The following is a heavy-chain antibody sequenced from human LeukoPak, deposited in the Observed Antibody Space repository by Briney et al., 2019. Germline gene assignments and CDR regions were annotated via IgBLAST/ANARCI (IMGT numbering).Heavy chain of an antibody. Sequence: PSETLSLTCTVSGGSISSSSYYWGWIRQPPGKGLEWIGSIYYSGSTYYHPSLKSRVTISVDTSMNQFSLKLSSVTAADTAVYYCARIDVVTTIFGVVIMGNFDYRGQGTLVTVSS. D-gene: IGHD3-3*01. CDR1: GGSISSSSYY. J-gene: IGHJ4*02. CDR3: ARIDVVTTIFGVVIMGNFDY. V-gene: IGHV4-39*01. CDR2: IYYSGST.